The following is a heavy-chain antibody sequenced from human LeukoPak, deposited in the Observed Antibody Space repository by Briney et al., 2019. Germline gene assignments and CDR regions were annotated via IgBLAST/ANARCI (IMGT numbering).Heavy chain of an antibody. CDR1: GYTFTSYY. V-gene: IGHV1-46*01. CDR3: ARGKVYYYDSSAYYEGDAFDI. CDR2: INPSGAST. J-gene: IGHJ3*02. D-gene: IGHD3-22*01. Sequence: ASVKVSCKASGYTFTSYYMHWVRQAPGQGLECMGIINPSGASTSYAQKFQGRVTMNRDMSTSTVYMELSSLRSEDTAVYYCARGKVYYYDSSAYYEGDAFDIWGQGTMVTVSS.